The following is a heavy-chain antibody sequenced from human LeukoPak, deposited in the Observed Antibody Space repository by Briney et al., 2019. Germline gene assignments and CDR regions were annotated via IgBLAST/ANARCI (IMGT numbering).Heavy chain of an antibody. V-gene: IGHV1-46*01. D-gene: IGHD1-14*01. CDR1: GYTFTSYY. CDR2: INPSGGST. CDR3: ARARTEGAFDI. J-gene: IGHJ3*02. Sequence: ASVKVSCKASGYTFTSYYMHWVRQAPGQGLEWMGIINPSGGSTSYAQKFLGRVTMTRDTSTSTVYMELSSLRSEDTAVYYCARARTEGAFDIWGQGTMVTVSS.